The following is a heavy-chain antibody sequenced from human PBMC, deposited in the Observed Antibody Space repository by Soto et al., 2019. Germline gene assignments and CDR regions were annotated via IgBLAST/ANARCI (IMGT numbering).Heavy chain of an antibody. V-gene: IGHV4-31*03. CDR1: GGSISSGGYY. CDR2: IYYSGST. Sequence: SETLSLTCTVSGGSISSGGYYWSWIRQHPGKGLEWIGYIYYSGSTYYNPSLKSRVTISVDTSKNQLSLKLSSVTAADTAVYYCARAFAEYQLLYYYYYYYMDVWGKGTTVTVSS. CDR3: ARAFAEYQLLYYYYYYYMDV. D-gene: IGHD2-2*01. J-gene: IGHJ6*03.